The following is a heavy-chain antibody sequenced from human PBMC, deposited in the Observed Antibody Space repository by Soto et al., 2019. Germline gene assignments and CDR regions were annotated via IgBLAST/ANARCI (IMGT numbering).Heavy chain of an antibody. V-gene: IGHV5-51*01. Sequence: PGESLKISCKGSGYDFTDYWIAWVRQMPGKGLEWMGITYPIDSDTRYSPSFQGQVSISADRSITTAYLQWSSLKASDTAMYYCARLRTETSYLDYWGQGTLVTVSS. CDR3: ARLRTETSYLDY. J-gene: IGHJ4*02. D-gene: IGHD4-17*01. CDR1: GYDFTDYW. CDR2: TYPIDSDT.